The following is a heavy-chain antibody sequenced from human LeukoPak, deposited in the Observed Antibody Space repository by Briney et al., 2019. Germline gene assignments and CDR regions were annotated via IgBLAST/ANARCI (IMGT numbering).Heavy chain of an antibody. CDR1: GGTFSSYT. CDR2: IIPTLGIA. CDR3: ARVQIGYSSSWPDY. Sequence: GASVKVSCKASGGTFSSYTISWVRQAPGQGLEWMGRIIPTLGIANYAQKFQGRVTITADKSTSTAYMELSSLRSEDTAVYYCARVQIGYSSSWPDYWGQGTLVTVSS. J-gene: IGHJ4*02. D-gene: IGHD6-13*01. V-gene: IGHV1-69*02.